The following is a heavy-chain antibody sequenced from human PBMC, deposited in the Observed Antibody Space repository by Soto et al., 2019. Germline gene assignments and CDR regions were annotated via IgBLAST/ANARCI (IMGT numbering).Heavy chain of an antibody. CDR2: IYYSGST. V-gene: IGHV4-39*01. CDR1: GGSISSSSYY. D-gene: IGHD3-10*01. J-gene: IGHJ2*01. Sequence: QLQLQESGPGLVKPSETLSLTCPVSGGSISSSSYYWGWIRQPPGKGLEWIGSIYYSGSTYYNPSIKSRVTISVDTSKNQFALKLSSVTAADTAVYYCARPDHRGWYFDLWGRGTLVTVSS. CDR3: ARPDHRGWYFDL.